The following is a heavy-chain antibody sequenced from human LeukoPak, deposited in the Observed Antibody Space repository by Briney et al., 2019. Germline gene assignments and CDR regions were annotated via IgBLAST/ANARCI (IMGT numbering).Heavy chain of an antibody. Sequence: ASVKVSCKASGYTFTSYAMHWVRQAPGQRLEWMGRINAGNGNTKYSQKFQGRVTITRDTSASTAYMELSSLRSEDTAVYYCARDGRGYSYGFNWFDPWGQGTLVTVSS. J-gene: IGHJ5*02. CDR3: ARDGRGYSYGFNWFDP. CDR2: INAGNGNT. D-gene: IGHD5-18*01. V-gene: IGHV1-3*01. CDR1: GYTFTSYA.